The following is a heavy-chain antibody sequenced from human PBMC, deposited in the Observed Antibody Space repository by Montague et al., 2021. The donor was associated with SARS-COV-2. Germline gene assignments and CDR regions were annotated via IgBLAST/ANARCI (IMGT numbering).Heavy chain of an antibody. CDR2: VHFSGIT. CDR1: GGSLNGYF. J-gene: IGHJ4*01. V-gene: IGHV4-59*01. CDR3: ARDVSTGTYTFYH. D-gene: IGHD1-26*01. Sequence: SETLSLTCTVSGGSLNGYFWSWIRQAPGKTLEWLGYVHFSGITNYNPSLKSRVDISVDTSKSQLSLRLASVTAADTAVYFCARDVSTGTYTFYHWGHGVLVTVAS.